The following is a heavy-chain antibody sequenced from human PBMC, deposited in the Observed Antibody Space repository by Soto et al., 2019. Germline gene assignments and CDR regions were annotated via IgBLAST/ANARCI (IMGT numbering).Heavy chain of an antibody. V-gene: IGHV1-8*01. J-gene: IGHJ6*02. Sequence: ASVKGSCKASGYTFTSYDINWVRQATGQGLEWMGWMNPNSGNTGYAQKFQGRVTMTRNTSISTAYMELSSLRSEDTAVYYCARGGAYYDLWSGALYYYGLDVWCQGTTVTVAS. CDR3: ARGGAYYDLWSGALYYYGLDV. D-gene: IGHD3-3*01. CDR1: GYTFTSYD. CDR2: MNPNSGNT.